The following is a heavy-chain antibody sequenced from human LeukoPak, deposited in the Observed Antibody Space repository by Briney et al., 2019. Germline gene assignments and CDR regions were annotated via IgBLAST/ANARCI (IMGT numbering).Heavy chain of an antibody. CDR2: INPNSGGT. J-gene: IGHJ5*02. CDR3: ARDDSSGYYTEWFDP. V-gene: IGHV1-2*02. Sequence: GASVKVSCKASGYTLTGYYMHWVRQAPGQGLEWMGWINPNSGGTNYAQKFQGRVTMTRDTSISTAYMELSRLRSDDTAVYYCARDDSSGYYTEWFDPWGQGTLVTVSS. CDR1: GYTLTGYY. D-gene: IGHD3-22*01.